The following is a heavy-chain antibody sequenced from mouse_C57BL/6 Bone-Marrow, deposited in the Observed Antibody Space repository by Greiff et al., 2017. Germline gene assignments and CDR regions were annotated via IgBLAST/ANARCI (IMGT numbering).Heavy chain of an antibody. Sequence: VQLQQSGPELVKPGASVKISCKASGYTFTDYYMNWVKQSHGKSLEWIGDINPNNGGTSYNQKFKGKATLTVDKYSSTAYMELRSLTSEDSAVYYCARDGYYFFYAMDYWGQGTSVTVSS. CDR1: GYTFTDYY. J-gene: IGHJ4*01. CDR2: INPNNGGT. V-gene: IGHV1-26*01. D-gene: IGHD2-3*01. CDR3: ARDGYYFFYAMDY.